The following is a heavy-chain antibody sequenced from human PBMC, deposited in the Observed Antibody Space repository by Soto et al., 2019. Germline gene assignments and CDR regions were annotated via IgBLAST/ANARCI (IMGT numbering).Heavy chain of an antibody. Sequence: GGSLRLSCAASGFTFSSYSMDWGRQAPGKGLEWVSSISSSSSYIYYADSVKGRFTISRDNAKNSLYLQMNSLRAEDTAVYYCARGGGSGWYYYYGMDVWGQGTTVTVSS. D-gene: IGHD6-19*01. CDR1: GFTFSSYS. J-gene: IGHJ6*02. CDR3: ARGGGSGWYYYYGMDV. CDR2: ISSSSSYI. V-gene: IGHV3-21*01.